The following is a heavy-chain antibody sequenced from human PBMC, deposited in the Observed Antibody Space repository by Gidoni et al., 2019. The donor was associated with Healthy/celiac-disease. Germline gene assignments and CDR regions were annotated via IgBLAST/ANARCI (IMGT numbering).Heavy chain of an antibody. CDR1: GFTFGDYA. CDR2: IRSKAYGGTT. J-gene: IGHJ4*02. Sequence: EVQLVESGGGLVQPGRSLRLSCTASGFTFGDYAMSWFRQAPGQGLEWVGVIRSKAYGGTTEYAASVKGRFTISRDDSKSIAYLQMNSLKTEDTAVYYCTRTHYDFWSGYYTGDYWGQGTLVTVSS. V-gene: IGHV3-49*03. CDR3: TRTHYDFWSGYYTGDY. D-gene: IGHD3-3*01.